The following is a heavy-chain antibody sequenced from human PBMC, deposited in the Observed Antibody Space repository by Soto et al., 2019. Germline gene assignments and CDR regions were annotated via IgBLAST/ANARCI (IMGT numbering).Heavy chain of an antibody. CDR2: ISSSGSTI. D-gene: IGHD1-7*01. V-gene: IGHV3-11*01. J-gene: IGHJ5*02. CDR3: ARVPMNWSYGRDWFDP. Sequence: QVQLVESGGGLVKPGGSLRLSCAASGFTFSDYYMSWIRQAPGKGVEWVSYISSSGSTIYYADSVKGRFTISRDNAKNSRYLQMNSVRAEDTAVYYCARVPMNWSYGRDWFDPWGQGTLVTVSS. CDR1: GFTFSDYY.